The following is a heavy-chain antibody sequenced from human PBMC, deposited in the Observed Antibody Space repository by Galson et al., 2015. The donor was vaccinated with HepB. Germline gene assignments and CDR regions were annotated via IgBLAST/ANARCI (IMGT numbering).Heavy chain of an antibody. CDR2: ISYDGSNE. D-gene: IGHD2-2*01. V-gene: IGHV3-30*04. CDR3: ARDVGTQEPATMYPLGYYGMDV. CDR1: GVAFSNFA. J-gene: IGHJ6*02. Sequence: SLRLSCAASGVAFSNFAMHWVRQAPGKGLEWVAIISYDGSNEYYGDSVKGRFTISRDNSKSTLYLQMNSLRDEDTAVYSGARDVGTQEPATMYPLGYYGMDVLGQGTTVTVSS.